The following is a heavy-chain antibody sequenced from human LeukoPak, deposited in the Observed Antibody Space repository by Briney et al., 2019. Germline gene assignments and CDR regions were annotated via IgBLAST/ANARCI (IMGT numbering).Heavy chain of an antibody. J-gene: IGHJ2*01. Sequence: GGSLRLLCAASGFTFSNYAMSWVRQAPGKGLEWVSALSGSGDNTYYADSVKGRFTISRDNSKNTLYLQMNSLRAEDTALYYCARPASRGVGRYFDLWGRGSLVTVSS. D-gene: IGHD3-10*01. V-gene: IGHV3-23*01. CDR3: ARPASRGVGRYFDL. CDR1: GFTFSNYA. CDR2: LSGSGDNT.